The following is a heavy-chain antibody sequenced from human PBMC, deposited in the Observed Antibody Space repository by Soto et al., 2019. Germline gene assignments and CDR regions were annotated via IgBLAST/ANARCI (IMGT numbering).Heavy chain of an antibody. CDR3: ATDKSSRYYYYDSSGYYY. CDR1: GYTLTELS. D-gene: IGHD3-22*01. V-gene: IGHV1-24*01. J-gene: IGHJ4*02. Sequence: ASVKVFCKVSGYTLTELSMHWVRQAPGKGLEWMGGFDPEDGETIYAQKFQGRVTMTEDTSTDTAYMELSSLRSEDTAVYYCATDKSSRYYYYDSSGYYYWGQGTLVTVSS. CDR2: FDPEDGET.